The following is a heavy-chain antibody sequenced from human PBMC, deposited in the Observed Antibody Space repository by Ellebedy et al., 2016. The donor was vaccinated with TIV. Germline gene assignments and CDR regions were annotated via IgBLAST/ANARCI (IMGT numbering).Heavy chain of an antibody. D-gene: IGHD3-3*01. CDR3: AKASPWSAPEDLFDY. CDR2: INWNSNNI. J-gene: IGHJ4*02. CDR1: GFTFSSQW. V-gene: IGHV3-9*01. Sequence: GGSLRLXCAASGFTFSSQWMHWVRQAPGKGLEWVSRINWNSNNIAYADSVKGRFTISRDNAKNSLYLQMNSLRPEDTALYFCAKASPWSAPEDLFDYWGRGTLVTVSS.